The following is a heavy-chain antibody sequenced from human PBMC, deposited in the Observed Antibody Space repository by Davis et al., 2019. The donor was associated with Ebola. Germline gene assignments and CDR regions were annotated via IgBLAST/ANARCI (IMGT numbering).Heavy chain of an antibody. CDR2: IYHSGST. D-gene: IGHD3-10*01. CDR3: ARGFGELPYYYYGMDV. Sequence: SETLSLTCAVSGGSISSGGYSWSWTRQPPGKGLEWIGYIYHSGSTYYNPSLKSRVTISVDRSKNQFSLKLSSVTAADTAVYYCARGFGELPYYYYGMDVWGQGTTVTVSS. CDR1: GGSISSGGYS. J-gene: IGHJ6*02. V-gene: IGHV4-30-2*01.